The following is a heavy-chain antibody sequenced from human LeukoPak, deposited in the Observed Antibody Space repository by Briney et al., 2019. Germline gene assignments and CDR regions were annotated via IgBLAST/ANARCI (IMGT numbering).Heavy chain of an antibody. CDR3: ARAPRRGYYGSGSYYWFDP. Sequence: SETLSLTCAVSGGSFSGYYWSWIRQPPGKGLEWIAEIHHRGSTSYKPSLRSRVTISVDTSKNQFSLKLSSVTAADTAVYYCARAPRRGYYGSGSYYWFDPWGQGTLVTVSS. CDR1: GGSFSGYY. V-gene: IGHV4-34*01. CDR2: IHHRGST. D-gene: IGHD3-10*01. J-gene: IGHJ5*02.